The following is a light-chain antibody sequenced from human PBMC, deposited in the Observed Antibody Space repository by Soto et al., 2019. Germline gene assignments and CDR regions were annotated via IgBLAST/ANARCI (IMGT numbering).Light chain of an antibody. CDR3: QQYNGAKT. CDR1: QSVNIK. Sequence: EIVMTQSPATLSVSPGERATLSCRASQSVNIKLAWYQQKFGQAPRLLIYGASTRAAGVPARFSGSGSGTEFTLTISSLQSEDSAVYYCQQYNGAKTFGQGTKVEIK. CDR2: GAS. J-gene: IGKJ1*01. V-gene: IGKV3-15*01.